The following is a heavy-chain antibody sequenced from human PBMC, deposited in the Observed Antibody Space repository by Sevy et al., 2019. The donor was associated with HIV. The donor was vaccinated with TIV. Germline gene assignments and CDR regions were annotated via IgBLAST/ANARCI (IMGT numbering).Heavy chain of an antibody. D-gene: IGHD3-3*01. J-gene: IGHJ4*02. CDR3: AKDRRDFWSGYRTLDY. CDR2: ISYDGSNK. CDR1: GFTFSNYG. Sequence: GGSLRLSCAASGFTFSNYGIHWVRQAPGKGLEWVAVISYDGSNKYYADSVKGRFTISRDNSKNTLYLQMNSLRGEDTAVYYCAKDRRDFWSGYRTLDYWGQGTLVTVSS. V-gene: IGHV3-30*18.